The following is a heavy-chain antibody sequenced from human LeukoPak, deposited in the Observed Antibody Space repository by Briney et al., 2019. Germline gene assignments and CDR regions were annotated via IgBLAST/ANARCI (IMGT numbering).Heavy chain of an antibody. CDR3: AKQRYGGEDY. V-gene: IGHV3-7*01. CDR2: IKQDGSEK. CDR1: GLTFSNYW. J-gene: IGHJ4*02. D-gene: IGHD3-16*01. Sequence: PGGSLRLSCAVSGLTFSNYWMSWVRQAPGRGLEWVANIKQDGSEKYYADSVKGRFTTSRDNTKNSLYLQMNSLRAEDTAVYYCAKQRYGGEDYWGQGTLVTVSS.